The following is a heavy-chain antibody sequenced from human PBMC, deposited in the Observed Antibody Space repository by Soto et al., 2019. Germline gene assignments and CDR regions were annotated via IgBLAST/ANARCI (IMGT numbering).Heavy chain of an antibody. Sequence: QVQLRESGPGLVKPSQTLSLTCTVSGGSINSGGYYWNWIRQHPGKGLEWIGYMYYSGSTYYNPFPGSTVIIPAVTSENHFSLELSSVTAADTAVYFCARGYRQSGYSSSWVFDYWGQGTLVNVSS. J-gene: IGHJ4*02. CDR2: MYYSGST. CDR3: ARGYRQSGYSSSWVFDY. D-gene: IGHD6-13*01. CDR1: GGSINSGGYY. V-gene: IGHV4-31*01.